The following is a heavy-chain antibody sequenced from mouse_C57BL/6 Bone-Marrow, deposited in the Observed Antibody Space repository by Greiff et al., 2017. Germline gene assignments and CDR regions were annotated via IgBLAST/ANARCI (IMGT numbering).Heavy chain of an antibody. J-gene: IGHJ2*01. CDR3: TGWDYSSSYDYFDY. CDR2: IDPETGGT. D-gene: IGHD1-1*01. Sequence: QVQLQQSGAELVRPGASVTLSCKASGYTFTDYEMHWVKQTPVHGLEWIGAIDPETGGTAYNQKFKGKAILTADKSSSTAYMELRSLTSEDSAVYYCTGWDYSSSYDYFDYWGQGTTLTVSS. V-gene: IGHV1-15*01. CDR1: GYTFTDYE.